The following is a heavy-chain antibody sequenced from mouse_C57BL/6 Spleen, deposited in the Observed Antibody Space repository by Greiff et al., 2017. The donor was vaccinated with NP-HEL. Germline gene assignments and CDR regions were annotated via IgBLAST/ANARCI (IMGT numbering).Heavy chain of an antibody. CDR1: GYTFTDYN. V-gene: IGHV1-18*01. CDR3: ARRERPPHWYFDV. J-gene: IGHJ1*03. D-gene: IGHD1-2*01. CDR2: INPNNGGT. Sequence: EVQLQQSGPELVKPGASVKIPCKASGYTFTDYNMDWVKQSHGKSLEWIGDINPNNGGTIYNQKFKGKATLTVDKSSSTAYMELRSLTSEDTAVYYCARRERPPHWYFDVWGTGTTVTVSS.